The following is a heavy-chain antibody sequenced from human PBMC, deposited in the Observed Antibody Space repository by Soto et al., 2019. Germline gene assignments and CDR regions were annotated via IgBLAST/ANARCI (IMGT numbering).Heavy chain of an antibody. Sequence: VGSLRLSCAASGFTFSSYGMHWVRQAPGKGLEWVAVISYDGSNKYYADSVKGRFTISRDNSKNTLYLQMNSLRAEDTAVYYCAKDRSGYSSWFDPWGQGTLVTVSS. J-gene: IGHJ5*02. CDR3: AKDRSGYSSWFDP. V-gene: IGHV3-30*18. CDR2: ISYDGSNK. CDR1: GFTFSSYG. D-gene: IGHD3-22*01.